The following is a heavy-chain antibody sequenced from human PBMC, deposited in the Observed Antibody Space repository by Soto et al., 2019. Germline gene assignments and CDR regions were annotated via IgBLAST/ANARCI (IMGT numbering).Heavy chain of an antibody. CDR1: GYTFTSYG. CDR3: ARGSSSAQWLVPWGFDY. Sequence: GASVKVSCKASGYTFTSYGISWVRQAPGQGLEWMGWISAYNGNTNYAQKLQGRVTMTTDTSTSTAYMELRSLRSDDTAVYYCARGSSSAQWLVPWGFDYWGQGTLVTVSS. J-gene: IGHJ4*02. V-gene: IGHV1-18*01. D-gene: IGHD6-19*01. CDR2: ISAYNGNT.